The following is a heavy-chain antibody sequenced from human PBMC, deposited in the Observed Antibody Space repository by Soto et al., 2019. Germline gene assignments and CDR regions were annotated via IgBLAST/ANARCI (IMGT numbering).Heavy chain of an antibody. CDR2: ISKSGDST. Sequence: GGSLRLSCAAPGVTFASYAMTLVRQVPGEGLQWVSSISKSGDSTYYADSVKGRFTTSRDNSKNTLYLQMNSLRAEDTAIYYCAKGSFGFDYWGQGTLVTVSS. CDR3: AKGSFGFDY. J-gene: IGHJ4*02. V-gene: IGHV3-23*01. CDR1: GVTFASYA. D-gene: IGHD3-10*01.